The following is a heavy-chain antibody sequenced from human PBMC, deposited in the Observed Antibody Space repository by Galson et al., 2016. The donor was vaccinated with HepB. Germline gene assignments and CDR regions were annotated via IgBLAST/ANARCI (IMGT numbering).Heavy chain of an antibody. V-gene: IGHV3-66*01. J-gene: IGHJ4*02. CDR3: ARGYGSYHDY. Sequence: SLRLSCAASGFTVSSNYMSWVRQAPGKGLEWVSVIYSGGSTYYADSVKGRFIISSDNSKNTVYLQMNSLRAEDTAVYYCARGYGSYHDYWGQGIQVTVSS. CDR2: IYSGGST. CDR1: GFTVSSNY. D-gene: IGHD1-26*01.